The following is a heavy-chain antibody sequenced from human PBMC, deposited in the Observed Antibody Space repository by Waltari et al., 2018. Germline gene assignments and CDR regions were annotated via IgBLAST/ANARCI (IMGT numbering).Heavy chain of an antibody. D-gene: IGHD6-19*01. J-gene: IGHJ4*02. Sequence: EVQLVQSGAEVKKHGESLKISCKGSGYSFTNYWIGWVRQIQGVGRAWRGVELMALIVPRTSDSISSPSFKGPVTTSADKSISTAYLQLSSLKASDTAMYYCARLPLYSTHWYGDHWGQGTVVTVSS. CDR2: IVPRTSDS. CDR3: ARLPLYSTHWYGDH. V-gene: IGHV5-51*01. CDR1: GYSFTNYW.